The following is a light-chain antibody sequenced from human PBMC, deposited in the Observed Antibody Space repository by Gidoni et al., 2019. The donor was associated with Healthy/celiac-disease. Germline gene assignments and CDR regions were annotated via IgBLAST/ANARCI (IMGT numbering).Light chain of an antibody. V-gene: IGKV3-20*01. CDR3: QQYGSSPT. CDR1: QSVSSSY. Sequence: DIVLPPSPGTLSLSPGESATLYCRASQSVSSSYLDWYQQKPGQAPRLINYGAYSRATGIPERCSGSGAGEDFTQTSRRLEDEDVAVYYCQQYGSSPTVGQGTRLEIK. J-gene: IGKJ5*01. CDR2: GAY.